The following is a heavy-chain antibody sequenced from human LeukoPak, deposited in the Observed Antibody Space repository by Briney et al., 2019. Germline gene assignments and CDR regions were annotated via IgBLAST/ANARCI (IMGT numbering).Heavy chain of an antibody. CDR3: ARDDCSGGSCHEVPNNWFDP. J-gene: IGHJ5*02. D-gene: IGHD2-15*01. Sequence: ASVKVSCKASGYTFTSYDINWVRQATGQGLEWMGWMNPNSGNTGYAQKFQGRVTMTRNTSISTAYMELSSLRSEDTAVYYCARDDCSGGSCHEVPNNWFDPWGQGTLVTVSS. V-gene: IGHV1-8*01. CDR2: MNPNSGNT. CDR1: GYTFTSYD.